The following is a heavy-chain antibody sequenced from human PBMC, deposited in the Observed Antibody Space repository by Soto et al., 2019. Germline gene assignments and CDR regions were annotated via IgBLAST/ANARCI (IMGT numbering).Heavy chain of an antibody. J-gene: IGHJ6*02. CDR1: GFTFSSYG. D-gene: IGHD3-10*01. CDR2: IWYDGSNK. CDR3: ARDGPDYYSSGSPWSYGMDV. Sequence: PGGSLRLSCAAPGFTFSSYGMHWVRQAPGKGLEWVAVIWYDGSNKYYADSVKGRFTISRDNSKNTLYLQMNSLRAEDTAVYYCARDGPDYYSSGSPWSYGMDVWGQGTTVTSP. V-gene: IGHV3-33*01.